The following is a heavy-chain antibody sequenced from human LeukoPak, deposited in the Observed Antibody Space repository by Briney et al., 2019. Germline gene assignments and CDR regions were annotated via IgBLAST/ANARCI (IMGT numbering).Heavy chain of an antibody. V-gene: IGHV1-69*04. CDR1: GGTFSSYA. Sequence: ASVKVSCKASGGTFSSYAIGWVRQAPGQGLEWMGRIIPILGIANYAQKFQGRVTITADKSTSTAYMELSSQRSEDTAVYYCAMSVVVVPAAPEAYYYYGMDVWGQGTTVTVSS. D-gene: IGHD2-2*01. CDR3: AMSVVVVPAAPEAYYYYGMDV. CDR2: IIPILGIA. J-gene: IGHJ6*02.